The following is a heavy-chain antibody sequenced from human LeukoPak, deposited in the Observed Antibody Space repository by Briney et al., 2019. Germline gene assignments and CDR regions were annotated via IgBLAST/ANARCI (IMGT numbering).Heavy chain of an antibody. D-gene: IGHD1-14*01. J-gene: IGHJ4*02. CDR1: GFSFSYYW. Sequence: GGSLRVSCAASGFSFSYYWMHWVRQAPGKGLVWVSRINGDGSETYYADSVKGRFTISRDNAKNTMFLQMNTLRAEDTAVYYCVRDIREYDYWGQGTLVTVSS. CDR3: VRDIREYDY. CDR2: INGDGSET. V-gene: IGHV3-74*01.